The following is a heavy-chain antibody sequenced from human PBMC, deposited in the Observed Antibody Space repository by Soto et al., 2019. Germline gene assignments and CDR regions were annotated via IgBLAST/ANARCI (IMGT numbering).Heavy chain of an antibody. Sequence: SETLSLTCTVSGGSINSRYWWSWVRKSPGKGLEWIGEIYHSGSTYYNPSLKSRVTISVDTSKNQFSLKLSSVTAADTAVYYCARGGRFYYNNWFDPWGQGTLVTVSS. J-gene: IGHJ5*02. V-gene: IGHV4-4*02. CDR1: GGSINSRYW. CDR2: IYHSGST. CDR3: ARGGRFYYNNWFDP. D-gene: IGHD3-22*01.